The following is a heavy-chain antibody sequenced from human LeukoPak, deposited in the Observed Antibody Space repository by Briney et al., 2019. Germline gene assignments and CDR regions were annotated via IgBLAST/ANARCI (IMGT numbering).Heavy chain of an antibody. D-gene: IGHD3-22*01. CDR2: ISWNSGSI. Sequence: GGSLRLSCAASGFTFDDYAMHWVRQAPGKGLEWVSGISWNSGSIGYADSVKGRFTISRDNAKNSLYLQMNSLRAEDTALYYCAKGNQDSSGYYYLGVAFDIWGQGTMVTVSS. J-gene: IGHJ3*02. V-gene: IGHV3-9*01. CDR1: GFTFDDYA. CDR3: AKGNQDSSGYYYLGVAFDI.